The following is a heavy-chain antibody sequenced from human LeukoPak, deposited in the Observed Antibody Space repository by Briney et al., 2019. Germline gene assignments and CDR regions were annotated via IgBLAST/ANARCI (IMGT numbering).Heavy chain of an antibody. CDR1: GFTFSSYG. J-gene: IGHJ4*02. CDR2: ISGSGGST. D-gene: IGHD3-10*01. V-gene: IGHV3-23*01. Sequence: PGGSLRLSCAASGFTFSSYGMSWVRQAPGKGLEWVSGISGSGGSTYYADSVKGRFTISRDNAKNSLYLQMNSLRAEDTAVYYCARFYGSGSYSPDYWGQGTLVTVSS. CDR3: ARFYGSGSYSPDY.